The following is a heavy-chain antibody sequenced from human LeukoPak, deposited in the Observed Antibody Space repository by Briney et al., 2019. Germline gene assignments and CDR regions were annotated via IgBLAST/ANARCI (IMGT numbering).Heavy chain of an antibody. Sequence: GESLKISCKGSGYSFTSYWIGWVRKMPGKGLEWMGIIYPGDSDTRYSPSFQGQVTISADKSISTAYLQWSSLKASDTAMYYCARGYCSGGSCYGNFDYWGQGTLVTVSS. CDR1: GYSFTSYW. J-gene: IGHJ4*02. D-gene: IGHD2-15*01. V-gene: IGHV5-51*01. CDR3: ARGYCSGGSCYGNFDY. CDR2: IYPGDSDT.